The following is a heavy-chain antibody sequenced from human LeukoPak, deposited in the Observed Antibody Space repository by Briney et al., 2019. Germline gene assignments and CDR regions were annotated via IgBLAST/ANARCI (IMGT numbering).Heavy chain of an antibody. D-gene: IGHD5-12*01. J-gene: IGHJ4*02. Sequence: GASVKVSCKASGYTFTDYYLHWVRQAPGQGLEWMGGIIPIFGTANYAQKFQGRVTITADESTSTAYMELSSLRSEDTAVYYCARGYMGGYDGKYYFDYWGQGTLVTVSS. CDR1: GYTFTDYY. CDR3: ARGYMGGYDGKYYFDY. CDR2: IIPIFGTA. V-gene: IGHV1-69*13.